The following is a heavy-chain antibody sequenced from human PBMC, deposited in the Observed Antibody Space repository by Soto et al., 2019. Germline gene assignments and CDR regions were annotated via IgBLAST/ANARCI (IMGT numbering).Heavy chain of an antibody. V-gene: IGHV3-7*01. D-gene: IGHD1-26*01. CDR2: MNQDGSEK. Sequence: PGGSLRLSCAASGFTFSSYWMSWVRQTPGEGLEWVANMNQDGSEKYYVVSMKGRFTISRDNAKNSLYLQMNSLRAEDTAVYYCARDRVGTTRDKAPDFWGQGTLVTVSS. CDR1: GFTFSSYW. J-gene: IGHJ4*02. CDR3: ARDRVGTTRDKAPDF.